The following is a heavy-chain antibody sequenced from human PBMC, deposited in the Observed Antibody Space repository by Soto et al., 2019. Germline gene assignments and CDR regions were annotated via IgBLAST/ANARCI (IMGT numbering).Heavy chain of an antibody. CDR3: ARQPYCSSTSCYPFSNWFDP. CDR1: GGSISSSSYY. CDR2: IYYSGST. V-gene: IGHV4-39*01. D-gene: IGHD2-2*01. J-gene: IGHJ5*02. Sequence: QLQLQESGPGPVKPSETLSLTCTVSGGSISSSSYYWGWIRQPPGKGLEWIGSIYYSGSTYYNPSLKSRVTISVDTSKNQFSLKLSSVTAADTAVYYCARQPYCSSTSCYPFSNWFDPWGQGTLVTVSS.